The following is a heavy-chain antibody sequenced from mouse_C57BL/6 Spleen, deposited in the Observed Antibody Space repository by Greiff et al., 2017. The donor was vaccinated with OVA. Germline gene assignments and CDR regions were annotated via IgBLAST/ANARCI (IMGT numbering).Heavy chain of an antibody. J-gene: IGHJ2*01. V-gene: IGHV1-47*01. CDR2: FHPYNDDT. CDR1: GYTFTTYP. D-gene: IGHD1-1*01. Sequence: VQLMESGAALVKPGASVKMSCKASGYTFTTYPIEWMKQNHGKSLEWIGNFHPYNDDTKYNEKFKGKATLTVEKSSSTVYLERSRLTSDDSAVYYCARQSTTVVAGFDYWGQGTTLTVSS. CDR3: ARQSTTVVAGFDY.